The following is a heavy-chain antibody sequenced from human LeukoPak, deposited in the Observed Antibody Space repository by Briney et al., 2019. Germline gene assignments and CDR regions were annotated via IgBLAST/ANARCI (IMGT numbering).Heavy chain of an antibody. CDR2: IRYDGSNK. CDR3: AKTPRDGHDYSNYLAYYFDY. D-gene: IGHD4-11*01. CDR1: GFTFSSYG. V-gene: IGHV3-30*02. Sequence: TGGSLRLSCAASGFTFSSYGMHWVRQAPGKGLEWVAFIRYDGSNKYYADSVKGRFTISRDNSKNTLYLQMNSLRAEDTAVYYCAKTPRDGHDYSNYLAYYFDYWGQGTLVTVSS. J-gene: IGHJ4*02.